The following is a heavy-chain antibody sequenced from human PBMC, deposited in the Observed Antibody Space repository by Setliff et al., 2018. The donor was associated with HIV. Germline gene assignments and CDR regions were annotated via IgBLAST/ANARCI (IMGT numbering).Heavy chain of an antibody. CDR1: GFTLREVS. Sequence: GASVKVSCKVSGFTLREVSMHWVRQAPAKGLEWMGYFDPEDGETVYALKFQGRVTVTEDTSTDTAYMELSGLRSEDTAVYYCAIDMVGGWLRPMPDFWGQGALVTVSS. V-gene: IGHV1-24*01. J-gene: IGHJ4*02. D-gene: IGHD2-2*01. CDR3: AIDMVGGWLRPMPDF. CDR2: FDPEDGET.